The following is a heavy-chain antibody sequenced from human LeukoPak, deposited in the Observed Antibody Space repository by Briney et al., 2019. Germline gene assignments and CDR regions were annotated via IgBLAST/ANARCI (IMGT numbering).Heavy chain of an antibody. CDR3: ARGVTIFGVANWFDP. Sequence: GGSLRLSCAASGFTFSSYSINSVRQAPGKRLEWVSSISSSSSYIYYADSVKGRFTISRDNAKNSLYLQMNSLRAEDTAVYYCARGVTIFGVANWFDPWGQGTLVTVSS. D-gene: IGHD3-3*01. V-gene: IGHV3-21*01. CDR1: GFTFSSYS. CDR2: ISSSSSYI. J-gene: IGHJ5*02.